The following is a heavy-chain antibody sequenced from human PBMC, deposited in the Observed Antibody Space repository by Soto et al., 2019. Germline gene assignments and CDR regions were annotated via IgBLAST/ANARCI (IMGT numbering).Heavy chain of an antibody. CDR3: ARSPQYYTPGSSPFDY. J-gene: IGHJ4*03. Sequence: PSETLSLTCVVSSYVIESGHYWGWVQQPPGKGLEWVGSIYDSGTTYYNPSLRSRGTISADTSKNQFSLSLTSVTAADTAVYYCARSPQYYTPGSSPFDYWGPGTMVTVSS. V-gene: IGHV4-38-2*01. D-gene: IGHD3-3*01. CDR1: SYVIESGHY. CDR2: IYDSGTT.